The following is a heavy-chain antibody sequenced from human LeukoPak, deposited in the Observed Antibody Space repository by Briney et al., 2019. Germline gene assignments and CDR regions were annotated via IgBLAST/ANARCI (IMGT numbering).Heavy chain of an antibody. CDR2: IYTSGST. V-gene: IGHV4-4*07. Sequence: SSETLSLTCTVSGGSISSYYWSWIRQPAGKGLEWIGRIYTSGSTNYNPSLKSRVTMSVDTSKNQFSLKLSSVTAADTAVYYCARCRDKYGDYYYYMDVWGKGTTVTISS. D-gene: IGHD3-10*01. CDR3: ARCRDKYGDYYYYMDV. J-gene: IGHJ6*03. CDR1: GGSISSYY.